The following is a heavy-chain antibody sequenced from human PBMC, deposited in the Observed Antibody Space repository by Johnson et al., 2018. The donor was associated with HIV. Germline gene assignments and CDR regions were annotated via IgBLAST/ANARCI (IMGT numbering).Heavy chain of an antibody. V-gene: IGHV3-30*03. J-gene: IGHJ3*02. CDR1: GFTFSTYA. CDR2: ISYDGNNE. CDR3: ARIRGAVITSVGAFDI. D-gene: IGHD3-3*01. Sequence: QVQLVESGGGVVQPGRSLRLSCVASGFTFSTYAMHWVRQAPGKGLEWVAVISYDGNNEYYAHSVKGRFTISRDNSKSTLFLQRNSLRPEDTAVYSCARIRGAVITSVGAFDIWGQGTMVTVSS.